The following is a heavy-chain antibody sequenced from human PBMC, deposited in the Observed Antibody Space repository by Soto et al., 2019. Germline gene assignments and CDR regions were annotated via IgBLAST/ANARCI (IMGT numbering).Heavy chain of an antibody. Sequence: GGSLRLSCAASGFTFSSYGMHWVRQAPGKGLEWVAVISYDGSNKYYADSVKGRFTISRDNSKNTLYLQMNSLRAEDTAVYYCAKGGKLYQWCMSYYSYYYMDVWGKGTMVTVSS. V-gene: IGHV3-30*18. CDR1: GFTFSSYG. CDR3: AKGGKLYQWCMSYYSYYYMDV. D-gene: IGHD2-8*01. J-gene: IGHJ6*03. CDR2: ISYDGSNK.